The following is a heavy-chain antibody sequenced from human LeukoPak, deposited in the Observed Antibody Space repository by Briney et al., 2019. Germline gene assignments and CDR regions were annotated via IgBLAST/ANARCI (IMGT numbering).Heavy chain of an antibody. V-gene: IGHV1-18*01. D-gene: IGHD1-26*01. CDR2: ISAYNGNT. Sequence: ASVKVSCKASGYTFTSYGISWVRQAPGQGLEWMGWISAYNGNTNYAQELQGRVTMTTDTSTSTAYMELRSLRSDDTAVYYCARVGPTYYYYGMDVWGQGTTVTVSS. CDR1: GYTFTSYG. J-gene: IGHJ6*02. CDR3: ARVGPTYYYYGMDV.